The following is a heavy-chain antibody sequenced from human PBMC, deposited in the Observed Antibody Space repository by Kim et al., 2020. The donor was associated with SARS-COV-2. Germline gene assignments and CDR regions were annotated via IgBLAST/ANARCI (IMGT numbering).Heavy chain of an antibody. CDR1: GFTFTNYA. CDR3: ARRPGMGRFDH. Sequence: GGSLRLSCAASGFTFTNYAMGWVRQTPGKGLEWVSVMTARGERILYADSVKGRFTISRDNYKSTLFLHMDSLRAEDTAIYYCARRPGMGRFDHWGQGALVTVSS. CDR2: MTARGERI. J-gene: IGHJ4*02. V-gene: IGHV3-23*01. D-gene: IGHD3-10*01.